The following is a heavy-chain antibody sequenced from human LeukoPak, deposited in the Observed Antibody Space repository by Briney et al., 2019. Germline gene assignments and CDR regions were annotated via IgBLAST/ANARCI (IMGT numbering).Heavy chain of an antibody. Sequence: PSETLSLTCAVSGGSISSSNWWSWVRQPPGQGLEWIGEIYHSGSTNYNPSLKSRVTMSVDTSKNQFSLKLSSVTAADTAVYYCARAEHPRTIFGVVTSSFYFDYWGQGTLATVSS. D-gene: IGHD3-3*01. J-gene: IGHJ4*02. CDR1: GGSISSSNW. V-gene: IGHV4-4*02. CDR2: IYHSGST. CDR3: ARAEHPRTIFGVVTSSFYFDY.